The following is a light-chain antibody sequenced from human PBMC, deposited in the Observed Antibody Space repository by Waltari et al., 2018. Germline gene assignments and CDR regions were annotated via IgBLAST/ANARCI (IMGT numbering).Light chain of an antibody. CDR1: QNIGTY. CDR3: QNHERLPAT. V-gene: IGKV3-20*01. J-gene: IGKJ1*01. Sequence: LTQSPGTLSLSPGERVTLSCRASQNIGTYLVWYQQKPGQPPRLLMYAASRRATGIPDRFSGSGSGTDFSLTISRLEPEDFAVYYCQNHERLPATFGQGTKVEIK. CDR2: AAS.